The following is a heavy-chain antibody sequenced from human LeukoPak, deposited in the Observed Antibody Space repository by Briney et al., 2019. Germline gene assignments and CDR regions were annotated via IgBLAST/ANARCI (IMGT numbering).Heavy chain of an antibody. J-gene: IGHJ4*02. Sequence: PGGSLRLSCAASGFXVSSNYISWVRQAPGKGLEWVSVIYSGGTTYYADSVKGRFTISRDNSKNALYFQMNSLRAEDTAVYYCARDYRGYSYGYPLDQWGQGTLVTVSS. CDR2: IYSGGTT. CDR3: ARDYRGYSYGYPLDQ. D-gene: IGHD5-18*01. CDR1: GFXVSSNY. V-gene: IGHV3-66*01.